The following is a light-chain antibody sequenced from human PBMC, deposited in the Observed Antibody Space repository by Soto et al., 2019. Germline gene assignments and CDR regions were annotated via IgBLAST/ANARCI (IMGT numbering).Light chain of an antibody. CDR3: MQPLQSWT. V-gene: IGKV2-28*01. J-gene: IGKJ1*01. CDR1: QSLLHSNGYNY. Sequence: DILMTQSPLSLPVTPGEPASISCMARQSLLHSNGYNYLDWYLQKPGQSPQLLIYLGSNRASGVPDRFSGSGSGTDFTLKISRVEAEDVGVYYCMQPLQSWTFGQGTKVDIK. CDR2: LGS.